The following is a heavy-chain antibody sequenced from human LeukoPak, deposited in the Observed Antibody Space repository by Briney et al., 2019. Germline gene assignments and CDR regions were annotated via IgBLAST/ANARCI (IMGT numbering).Heavy chain of an antibody. CDR3: AKWPVDTAISYFDY. J-gene: IGHJ4*02. Sequence: PGGSLRLSCAASEFTFSSYAMSWVRQAPGKGLEWVSAISGSGGSTYYADSVKGRFTISRDNSKNTLYLQMNSLRAADTAVYYCAKWPVDTAISYFDYWGQGTLVTVSS. CDR1: EFTFSSYA. V-gene: IGHV3-23*01. D-gene: IGHD5-18*01. CDR2: ISGSGGST.